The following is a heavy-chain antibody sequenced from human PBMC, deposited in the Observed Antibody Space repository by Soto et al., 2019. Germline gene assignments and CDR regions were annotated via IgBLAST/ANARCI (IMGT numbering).Heavy chain of an antibody. Sequence: EVQLLESGGGLVQPGGSLRLSCAASGFTFSGYAMSWVRQAPGKGLEWVSSISNSGGSTYYADSVKGRFTISRDNSKNTLYLQMNSLRAEDTAVYYCASPSYCGGDCYSGVRPHDFDYWGQGTLVTVSS. J-gene: IGHJ4*02. D-gene: IGHD2-21*02. CDR2: ISNSGGST. CDR1: GFTFSGYA. V-gene: IGHV3-23*01. CDR3: ASPSYCGGDCYSGVRPHDFDY.